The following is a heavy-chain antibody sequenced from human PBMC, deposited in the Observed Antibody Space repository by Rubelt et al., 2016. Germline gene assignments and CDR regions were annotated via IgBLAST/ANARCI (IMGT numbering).Heavy chain of an antibody. D-gene: IGHD1-26*01. V-gene: IGHV3-30*04. CDR1: GFTFGTYT. CDR2: ISYDGSDK. J-gene: IGHJ5*02. CDR3: AKRRVVGATTRGYNWFDP. Sequence: QVQLVESGGGVVQPGRSLRLSCAASGFTFGTYTIHWVRQAPGKGLEWVALISYDGSDKYYADSVKGRFTISRDNSKNTLSLQMNSLRAEDTAVYFCAKRRVVGATTRGYNWFDPWGQGTLVTVSS.